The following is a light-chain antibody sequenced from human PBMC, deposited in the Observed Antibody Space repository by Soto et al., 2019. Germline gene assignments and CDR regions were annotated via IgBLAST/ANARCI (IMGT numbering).Light chain of an antibody. CDR1: SSDVGSYNL. V-gene: IGLV2-23*01. J-gene: IGLJ3*02. Sequence: QSALTQPASVSGSPGQSITISCTGTSSDVGSYNLVSWYQQHPGKAPKLMIYEGIKRPSGVSNRVSGSKSGNTASLTISGLQAEGEADYYCCSYAGSSTVLFGGGTKLTVL. CDR3: CSYAGSSTVL. CDR2: EGI.